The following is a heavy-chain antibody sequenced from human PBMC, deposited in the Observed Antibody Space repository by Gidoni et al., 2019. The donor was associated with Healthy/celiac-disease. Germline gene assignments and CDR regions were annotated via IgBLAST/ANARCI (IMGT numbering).Heavy chain of an antibody. D-gene: IGHD2-21*01. CDR3: ARDLAYCGGDCYSPTYYYYGMDV. V-gene: IGHV3-30-3*01. CDR2: ISYDGSNK. J-gene: IGHJ6*02. Sequence: QVQLVESGGGVVQPGRSLRLSCAASGFTFSSYALHWVRRAPGKGLEWVAVISYDGSNKYYADSVKGRFTISRDNSKNTLYLQMNSLRAEDTAVYYCARDLAYCGGDCYSPTYYYYGMDVWGQGTTVTVSS. CDR1: GFTFSSYA.